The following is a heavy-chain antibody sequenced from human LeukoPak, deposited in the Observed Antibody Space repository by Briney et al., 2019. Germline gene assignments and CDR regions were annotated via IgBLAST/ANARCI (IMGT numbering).Heavy chain of an antibody. V-gene: IGHV4-61*08. Sequence: SETLSLTCTVSGVSINSDAYFWSWIRQPPGKGLEWIGYIYYSGSTNYNPSLKSRVTISVDTSKNQFSLKLSSVTAADTAVYYCARDALGFGEFNWFDPWGQGTLVTVSS. CDR1: GVSINSDAYF. J-gene: IGHJ5*02. D-gene: IGHD3-10*01. CDR3: ARDALGFGEFNWFDP. CDR2: IYYSGST.